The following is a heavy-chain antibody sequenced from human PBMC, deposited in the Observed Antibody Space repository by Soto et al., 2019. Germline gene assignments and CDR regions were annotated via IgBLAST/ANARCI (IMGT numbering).Heavy chain of an antibody. CDR2: ISSSSSTV. CDR3: ARWNYDTTGYYKGALDY. CDR1: GFTFNTYS. V-gene: IGHV3-48*01. D-gene: IGHD3-22*01. J-gene: IGHJ4*02. Sequence: GGSLRLSCAASGFTFNTYSMNWVRQAPGRGLEWVSYISSSSSTVYYADSVKGRFTISRDSAKNSLYLQMNSLRAEDTAVYYCARWNYDTTGYYKGALDYWGQGTLVTVSS.